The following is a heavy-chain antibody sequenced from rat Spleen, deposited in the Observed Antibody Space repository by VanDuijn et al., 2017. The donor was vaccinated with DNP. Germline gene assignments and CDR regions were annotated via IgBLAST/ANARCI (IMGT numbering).Heavy chain of an antibody. J-gene: IGHJ4*01. Sequence: EVQLQESGPGLVKPSQSLSLTCSVTGYSITSNYWAWIRKFPGNKMEWMAYISYSGSTGYNPSLKSRISISRDTSKNQFFLQLNSVITEDTATYYCARFGSYYYVMDAWGQGASVTVSS. D-gene: IGHD1-12*02. V-gene: IGHV3-1*01. CDR2: ISYSGST. CDR3: ARFGSYYYVMDA. CDR1: GYSITSNY.